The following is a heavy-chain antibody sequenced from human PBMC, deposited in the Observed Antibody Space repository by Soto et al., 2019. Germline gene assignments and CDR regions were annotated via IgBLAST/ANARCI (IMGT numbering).Heavy chain of an antibody. J-gene: IGHJ4*02. D-gene: IGHD1-26*01. CDR1: GFTFSNYG. CDR3: ANAEGVGATKY. Sequence: QVQLVESGGGVVQPGRSLRLSCAASGFTFSNYGMHWARQAPGKGLEWMAIISYDGTNKFYGDSVKGRFTISRDNSKNTLYLQMNSLRIEDTAVYYCANAEGVGATKYWGQGTLVTVSS. CDR2: ISYDGTNK. V-gene: IGHV3-30*18.